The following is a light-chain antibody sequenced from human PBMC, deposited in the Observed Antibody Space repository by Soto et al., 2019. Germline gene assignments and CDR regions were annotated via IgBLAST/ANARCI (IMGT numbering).Light chain of an antibody. CDR2: DVT. V-gene: IGLV2-14*03. J-gene: IGLJ2*01. CDR1: STDVGAYNY. Sequence: QSALTQPASVSGSPGQSITIFCTGTSTDVGAYNYVSWYQQHPGKAPKVIIYDVTKRPSGVSDRFSGSKSGNTASLTISGLQAEDAADYYCTSYTTTPAHVFGGGTQLTVL. CDR3: TSYTTTPAHV.